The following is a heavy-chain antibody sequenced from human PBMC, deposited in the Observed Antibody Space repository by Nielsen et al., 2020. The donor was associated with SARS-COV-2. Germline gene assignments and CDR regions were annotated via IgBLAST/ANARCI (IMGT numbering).Heavy chain of an antibody. J-gene: IGHJ4*02. CDR1: GFIFSNAL. Sequence: GESLKISCAASGFIFSNALMTWVRQAPGKGLEWVSVIGDDGTGINYANSVKGRFTISRDNSKNTLYLQMNSLRAEDTAVYFCKSEGNWGQGTLVTVSS. V-gene: IGHV3-23*01. CDR2: IGDDGTGI. CDR3: KSEGN.